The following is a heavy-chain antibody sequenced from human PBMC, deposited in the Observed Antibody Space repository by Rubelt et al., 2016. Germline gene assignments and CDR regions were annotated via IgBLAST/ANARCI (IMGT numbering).Heavy chain of an antibody. Sequence: EVQLVQSGAEVKKPGESLKISCQGTGYSSSTYWINWLRQMPGKGMEWMGVIDPGDSDTRYCPSSPAKGTSSAAKSTTPPNWRGASWSPREPALYTCRKQFGWGPRSDPWGQGTRATVS. CDR1: GYSSSTYW. CDR2: IDPGDSDT. V-gene: IGHV5-51*01. D-gene: IGHD3-10*01. J-gene: IGHJ5*02. CDR3: RKQFGWGPRSDP.